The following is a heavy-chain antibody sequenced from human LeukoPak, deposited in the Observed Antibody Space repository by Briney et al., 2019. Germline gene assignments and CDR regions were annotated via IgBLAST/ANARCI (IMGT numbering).Heavy chain of an antibody. CDR2: IRYDGSNK. Sequence: GGSLRLSCAASGFTFSSYGMHWVRQAPGKGLEWVAFIRYDGSNKYYADSVKGRFTISRDNSKNTLYLQMNSLRAEDTAVYYCAKDLLQYYDSSGIFDYWGQGTLVTVSS. CDR3: AKDLLQYYDSSGIFDY. J-gene: IGHJ4*02. V-gene: IGHV3-30*02. D-gene: IGHD3-22*01. CDR1: GFTFSSYG.